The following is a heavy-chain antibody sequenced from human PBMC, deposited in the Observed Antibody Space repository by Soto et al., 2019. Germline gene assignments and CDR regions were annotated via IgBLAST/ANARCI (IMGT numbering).Heavy chain of an antibody. J-gene: IGHJ2*01. CDR2: IIPIVGTA. CDR3: ARDLDSAAAPGLTHWFFDL. CDR1: GGTFNSSG. V-gene: IGHV1-69*01. Sequence: QVQLVQSGAEVKKPGSSVKVSCKASGGTFNSSGISWVRQAPGQGLEWMGGIIPIVGTADYAQKFQDRITITADEATSTAYMELSSLRSEDTAMYYCARDLDSAAAPGLTHWFFDLWGRGTLVTVSS. D-gene: IGHD6-13*01.